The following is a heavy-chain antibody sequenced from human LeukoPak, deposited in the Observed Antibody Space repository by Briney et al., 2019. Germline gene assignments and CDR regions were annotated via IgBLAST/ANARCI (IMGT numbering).Heavy chain of an antibody. CDR3: ARDHFYYSNYNWFDP. D-gene: IGHD4-11*01. J-gene: IGHJ5*02. CDR2: IKQDGSEK. CDR1: GFTFSSYW. Sequence: GGSLRLSCAASGFTFSSYWMSWVRQAPGKGLEWVANIKQDGSEKYYVDSVKGRFTISRDNAKNSLYLQMNSLRAEDTAVYYCARDHFYYSNYNWFDPWGQGTLVTVSS. V-gene: IGHV3-7*01.